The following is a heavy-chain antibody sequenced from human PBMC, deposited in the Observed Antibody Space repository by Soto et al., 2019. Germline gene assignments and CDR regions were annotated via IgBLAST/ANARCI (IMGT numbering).Heavy chain of an antibody. CDR2: ISGSGGSP. D-gene: IGHD4-17*01. Sequence: GGSLRLSCAASGFSFSTYTMSWVRRAPGKGLEWVSAISGSGGSPSYADSVQGRFTISRDNPKNTLYLQMNSLRAEDTAVYYCAKVGDYGDYYFDYWGQGTLVTVSS. J-gene: IGHJ4*02. V-gene: IGHV3-23*01. CDR3: AKVGDYGDYYFDY. CDR1: GFSFSTYT.